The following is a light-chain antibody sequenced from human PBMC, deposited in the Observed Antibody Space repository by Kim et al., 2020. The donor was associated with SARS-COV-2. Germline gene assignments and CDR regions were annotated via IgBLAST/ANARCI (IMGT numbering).Light chain of an antibody. J-gene: IGKJ5*01. CDR2: AAS. Sequence: DSQMTQSPSSLSASVGDRATITCRTSQYTNTYLNWYQQKPGKAPKLLIFAASTLQDGVPSRFSGNGSGTDFTLTITSLQPEDFATYYCQQSYGSPIFGQGTRLEIK. V-gene: IGKV1-39*01. CDR1: QYTNTY. CDR3: QQSYGSPI.